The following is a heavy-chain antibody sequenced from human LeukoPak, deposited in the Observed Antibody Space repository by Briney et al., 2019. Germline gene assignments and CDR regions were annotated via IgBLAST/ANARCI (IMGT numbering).Heavy chain of an antibody. CDR2: IYYSGST. V-gene: IGHV4-39*01. J-gene: IGHJ5*02. CDR3: ARRIAAAGGWFDP. D-gene: IGHD6-13*01. CDR1: GGPVSSSSSY. Sequence: SETLSLTCTVSGGPVSSSSSYWGWIRQPPGKGLEWIGTIYYSGSTYYNSSLQSRVTLSVDTSKNQFSLKLNSVTAADTAVYYCARRIAAAGGWFDPWGQGTLVTVSS.